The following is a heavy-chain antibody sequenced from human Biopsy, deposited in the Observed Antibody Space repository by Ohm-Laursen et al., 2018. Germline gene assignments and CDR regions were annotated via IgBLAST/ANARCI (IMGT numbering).Heavy chain of an antibody. CDR2: IYYSVMT. CDR1: GDSVTKYY. D-gene: IGHD4-11*01. V-gene: IGHV4-59*02. J-gene: IGHJ6*02. Sequence: GTLSLTCIVSGDSVTKYYWSWIRQPPGKGLEWIGHIYYSVMTNYNPSLQSRVSISVDTSRNQVSLTLSSVTAADTAVYYCARDSGILNYGNFKYYHYYGMDVWGQGTKVTVSS. CDR3: ARDSGILNYGNFKYYHYYGMDV.